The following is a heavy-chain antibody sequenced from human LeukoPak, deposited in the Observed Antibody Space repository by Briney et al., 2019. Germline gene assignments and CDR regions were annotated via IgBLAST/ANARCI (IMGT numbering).Heavy chain of an antibody. Sequence: PGGSLRLSCAASGFTFSRYGMHWVRQAPGKGLEWVAVISYDGSKTYYADSVKGRFTISRDNSKNTLYLQMNSLRAEDTALYYCARTMYITGSSDFDYWGQGTLVTVSS. V-gene: IGHV3-30*03. CDR1: GFTFSRYG. J-gene: IGHJ4*02. CDR2: ISYDGSKT. CDR3: ARTMYITGSSDFDY. D-gene: IGHD1-26*01.